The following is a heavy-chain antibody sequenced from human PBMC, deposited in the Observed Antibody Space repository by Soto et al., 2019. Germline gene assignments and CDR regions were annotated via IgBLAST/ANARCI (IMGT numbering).Heavy chain of an antibody. Sequence: ETLCLRCNVSGGSSSSYDVGRIRQPPGRGLEWIGYIYYSENTNYNPSLKSRVTMAVDTSKNQFSLKLSSVTAADTAVYYCARVVRHIRGVDYEYFFDYWGLGTLVTVSS. CDR1: GGSSSSYD. J-gene: IGHJ4*02. CDR3: ARVVRHIRGVDYEYFFDY. D-gene: IGHD3-10*01. CDR2: IYYSENT. V-gene: IGHV4-59*01.